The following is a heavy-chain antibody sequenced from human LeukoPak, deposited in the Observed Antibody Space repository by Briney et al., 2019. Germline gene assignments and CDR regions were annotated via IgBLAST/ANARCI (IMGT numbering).Heavy chain of an antibody. CDR2: INPDSGGT. CDR3: ARGLYCATCYGEGIDY. D-gene: IGHD2-15*01. Sequence: GASVKVSCKASGYTFTGHFMHWVRQAPGQGLEWWGGINPDSGGTNYAQKFQGRVTMSRVTSISRAYMELRRLRSDDTAVYYCARGLYCATCYGEGIDYWGQGALVTVSS. CDR1: GYTFTGHF. V-gene: IGHV1-2*02. J-gene: IGHJ4*02.